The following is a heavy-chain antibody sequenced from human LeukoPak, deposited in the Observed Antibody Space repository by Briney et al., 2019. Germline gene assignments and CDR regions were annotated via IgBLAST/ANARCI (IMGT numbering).Heavy chain of an antibody. Sequence: GGSLRLSCAASGFTVSSNYMSWVRQAPGKGLEWVSVIYSGGSTYYADSVKGRFTISRDDSKNTLYLQMNSLRAEDTAVYYCAQLWFGESDNWFDPWGQGTLVTVSS. D-gene: IGHD3-10*01. CDR2: IYSGGST. V-gene: IGHV3-66*01. J-gene: IGHJ5*02. CDR3: AQLWFGESDNWFDP. CDR1: GFTVSSNY.